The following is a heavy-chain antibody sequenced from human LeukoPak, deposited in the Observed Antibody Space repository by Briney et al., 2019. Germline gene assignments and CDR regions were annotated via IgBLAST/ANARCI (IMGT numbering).Heavy chain of an antibody. D-gene: IGHD2/OR15-2a*01. CDR2: ISSGGDIM. CDR3: ATDLIGAGEYFQQ. CDR1: GLRFSDYY. V-gene: IGHV3-11*01. J-gene: IGHJ1*01. Sequence: GGSLRLSCAASGLRFSDYYVSWIRQAPGKGLQWVSYISSGGDIMHYADSVKGRFTSSRDNAKNSGYLEMNSLGAEDTAVYYCATDLIGAGEYFQQWGQGTLVTVSS.